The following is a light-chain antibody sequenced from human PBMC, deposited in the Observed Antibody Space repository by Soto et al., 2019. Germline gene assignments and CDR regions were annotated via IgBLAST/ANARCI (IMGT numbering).Light chain of an antibody. V-gene: IGKV1-39*01. CDR1: QSIASY. J-gene: IGKJ2*01. CDR3: QQSYSAPRT. CDR2: AAS. Sequence: DIQMTQSPSSLSASVGDRVTITCRASQSIASYLNWYQQKPGKAPKLLIYAASSLQSGVPSGFSGSGSGTDFTLTISSLQPEDFATYYWQQSYSAPRTFGQGTRLDIK.